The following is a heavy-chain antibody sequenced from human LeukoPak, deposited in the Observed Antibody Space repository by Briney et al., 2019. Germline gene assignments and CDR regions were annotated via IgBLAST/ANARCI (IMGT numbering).Heavy chain of an antibody. V-gene: IGHV3-23*01. CDR2: ISGSGGST. J-gene: IGHJ4*02. D-gene: IGHD3-10*01. CDR1: GFTFSSYA. CDR3: AKAMVRGVIPLDY. Sequence: GGSLRLSCAASGFTFSSYAMSWVRQAPGKGLEWVSAISGSGGSTYYADSVKGRFTISRDNSKYTLYLQMNSLRAEDTAVYYCAKAMVRGVIPLDYWGQGTLVTVSS.